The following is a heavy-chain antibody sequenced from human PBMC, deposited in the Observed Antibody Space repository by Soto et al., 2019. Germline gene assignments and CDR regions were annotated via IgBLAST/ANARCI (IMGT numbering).Heavy chain of an antibody. CDR2: IYYSGST. D-gene: IGHD3-10*01. CDR1: GGSISSGGYY. V-gene: IGHV4-31*03. Sequence: QVQLQESGPGLVKPSQTLSLTCTVSGGSISSGGYYWSWIRQHPGKGLEWIGYIYYSGSTYYNPSLKSRVTISVDTSKNQFSLKLSSVTAADTAVYYCVFGTGDYYYYGMDVWGQGTTVTVSS. CDR3: VFGTGDYYYYGMDV. J-gene: IGHJ6*02.